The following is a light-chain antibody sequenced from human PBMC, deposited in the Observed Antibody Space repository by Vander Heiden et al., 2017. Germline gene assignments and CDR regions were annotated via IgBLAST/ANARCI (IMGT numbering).Light chain of an antibody. CDR3: QQYGSSLPLT. CDR1: QSVSSSY. CDR2: GAS. V-gene: IGKV3-20*01. J-gene: IGKJ4*01. Sequence: ELVLTQSPGTLSLSPGDRATLSCRASQSVSSSYLAWYQQKPGQAPRLLIYGASSRATGIPDRFSGSGSGTDFTLTISRLEPEDFAVYYCQQYGSSLPLTFGGGTKVEIK.